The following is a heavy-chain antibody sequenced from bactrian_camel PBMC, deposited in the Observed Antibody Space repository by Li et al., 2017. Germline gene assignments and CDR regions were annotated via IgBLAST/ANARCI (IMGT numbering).Heavy chain of an antibody. V-gene: IGHV3S1*01. CDR2: ITASGRA. CDR3: AAEGRPSLAVGTCTTIGPAAN. Sequence: VQSGGSLKLSCATSRGTYRWYCMGWFRQAPGKELEWISTITASGRAYYADSVKGRFTISRDSAKNILYLQIDSLKPEDTAVYYCAAEGRPSLAVGTCTTIGPAANWGQGTQVTVS. D-gene: IGHD1*01. J-gene: IGHJ4*01. CDR1: RGTYRWYC.